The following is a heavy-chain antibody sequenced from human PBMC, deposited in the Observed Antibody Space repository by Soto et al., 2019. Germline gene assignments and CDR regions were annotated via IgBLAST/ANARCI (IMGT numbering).Heavy chain of an antibody. V-gene: IGHV3-11*05. CDR2: ISSSSSYT. Sequence: QVQLVESGGGLVKPGGSLRLSCAASGFTFSDYYMNWIRQAPGKGLEWVSYISSSSSYTNYADSVKGRFTISRDDAKNSLYLQLNSLRAEDTAVYYCARLIVVVPAAKDWYFDLWGRGTRVTVSS. D-gene: IGHD2-2*01. CDR1: GFTFSDYY. J-gene: IGHJ2*01. CDR3: ARLIVVVPAAKDWYFDL.